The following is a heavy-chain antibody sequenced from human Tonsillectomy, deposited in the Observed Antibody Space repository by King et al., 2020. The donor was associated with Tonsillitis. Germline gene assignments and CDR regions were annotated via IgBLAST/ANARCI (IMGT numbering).Heavy chain of an antibody. Sequence: EVQLVQSGGGLVQPGRSLRLSCTASGFTFGESAMSWVRQAPGKGLQWVGFIRSKVYGGTTEYAASVKGRFSISRDDSKSIAYLQMNSLKTEDTAVYYCTRSRPLLLWFGESSFDCWGQGTLVTVSS. CDR1: GFTFGESA. V-gene: IGHV3-49*04. D-gene: IGHD3-10*01. CDR3: TRSRPLLLWFGESSFDC. CDR2: IRSKVYGGTT. J-gene: IGHJ4*02.